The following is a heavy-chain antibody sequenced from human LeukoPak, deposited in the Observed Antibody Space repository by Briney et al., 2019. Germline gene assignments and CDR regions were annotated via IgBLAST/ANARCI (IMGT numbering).Heavy chain of an antibody. CDR1: GGTFSSYA. V-gene: IGHV1-69*06. D-gene: IGHD6-19*01. CDR2: IIPIFGTA. Sequence: SVKVSCKASGGTFSSYAISWVRQAPGQGLEWMGGIIPIFGTANYAQKFQGRVTITADKSTSTAYMELSSLRSDDTAVYYCARELPYSSGWYDDYWGQGTLVTVSS. CDR3: ARELPYSSGWYDDY. J-gene: IGHJ4*02.